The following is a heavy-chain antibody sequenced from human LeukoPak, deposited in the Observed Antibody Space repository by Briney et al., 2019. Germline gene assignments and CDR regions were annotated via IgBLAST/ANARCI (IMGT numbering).Heavy chain of an antibody. Sequence: GGSLRLSCAASGFTFSSYSMNWVRQAPGKGLEWVSYISSSSSTIYYADSVKGRFTISRDNAKNSLYLQMNSLRAEDTALYYCAREGNYDSSGYYLIDYWGQGTLVTVSS. CDR1: GFTFSSYS. D-gene: IGHD3-22*01. V-gene: IGHV3-48*04. CDR2: ISSSSSTI. J-gene: IGHJ4*02. CDR3: AREGNYDSSGYYLIDY.